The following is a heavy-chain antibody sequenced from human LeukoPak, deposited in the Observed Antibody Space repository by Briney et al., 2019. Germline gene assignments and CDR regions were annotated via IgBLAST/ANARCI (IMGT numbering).Heavy chain of an antibody. CDR2: INPNSGGT. CDR3: ARYDYGGTYFDY. Sequence: ASVKVSCKASGYTFTGYYMHWVRQAPGQGREWMGWINPNSGGTNYAQQFQGRVTMTRDTSISTAYMELSRLRSDDTAVYYCARYDYGGTYFDYWGQGTLVTVSS. V-gene: IGHV1-2*02. D-gene: IGHD4-23*01. J-gene: IGHJ4*02. CDR1: GYTFTGYY.